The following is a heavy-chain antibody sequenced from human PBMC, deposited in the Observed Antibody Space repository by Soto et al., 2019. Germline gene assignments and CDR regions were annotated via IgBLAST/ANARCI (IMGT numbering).Heavy chain of an antibody. D-gene: IGHD3-22*01. CDR1: GGSLSNYG. V-gene: IGHV1-69*12. CDR2: IIPVFGTP. J-gene: IGHJ6*02. Sequence: QVQLVQSGAEVKKPGSSVKVSCKASGGSLSNYGISWVRQAPGQGLEWMGAIIPVFGTPNYAQKFQDRVTITADESTTTVYMEVRSLTSEDTAVYYCARGDATKIVVTTYYGMDVWGQRTTVTVSS. CDR3: ARGDATKIVVTTYYGMDV.